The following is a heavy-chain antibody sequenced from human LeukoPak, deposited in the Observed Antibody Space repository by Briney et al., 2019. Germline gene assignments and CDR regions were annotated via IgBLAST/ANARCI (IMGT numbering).Heavy chain of an antibody. Sequence: KPGGSLRLSCAASGFTFSNAWMSWVRQAPGKGLEGVGRIKSKADGGTPDYAAPVKGRFTISRDDSKNTVYLQMNSPITEDTAVYYCTTAKDGYYDSFDYWGQGTLVTVSS. CDR1: GFTFSNAW. CDR2: IKSKADGGTP. V-gene: IGHV3-15*01. J-gene: IGHJ4*02. D-gene: IGHD3-22*01. CDR3: TTAKDGYYDSFDY.